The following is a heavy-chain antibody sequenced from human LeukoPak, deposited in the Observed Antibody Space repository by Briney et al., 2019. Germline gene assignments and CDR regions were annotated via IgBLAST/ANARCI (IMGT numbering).Heavy chain of an antibody. J-gene: IGHJ4*02. CDR3: ARGHHYYDSSAYYY. D-gene: IGHD3-22*01. CDR1: GFTFDDYT. Sequence: GGSLRLSCAASGFTFDDYTMHWVRQAPGKGLVWVSRINSDGSTTSYAASVKGRFTISRDTAKNTLYLQMNSLRAEDTAVYYCARGHHYYDSSAYYYWGQGTLVTVSS. V-gene: IGHV3-74*01. CDR2: INSDGSTT.